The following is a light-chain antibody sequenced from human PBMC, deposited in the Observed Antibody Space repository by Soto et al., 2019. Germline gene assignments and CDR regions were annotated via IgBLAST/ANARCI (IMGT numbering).Light chain of an antibody. J-gene: IGLJ2*01. CDR3: CSYAAGDSFK. V-gene: IGLV2-11*01. Sequence: QSALTPPRSVSGSPGQSVPISCTGTTSDVGTYNYVSWHQQHPGKAPKLVIYDVTQRPSGVPDRFSGSKSGISASLTISGLQAEDEADYYCCSYAAGDSFKFGGGTKVTVL. CDR1: TSDVGTYNY. CDR2: DVT.